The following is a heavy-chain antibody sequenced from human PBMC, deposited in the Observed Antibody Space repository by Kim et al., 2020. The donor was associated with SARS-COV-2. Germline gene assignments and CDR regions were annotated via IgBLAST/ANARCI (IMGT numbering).Heavy chain of an antibody. D-gene: IGHD3-9*01. V-gene: IGHV4-39*01. CDR1: GGSISSSSYY. Sequence: SETLSLTCTVSGGSISSSSYYWGWIRQPPGKGLEWIGSIYYSGSTYYNPSLKSRVTISVDTSKNQFSLKLSSVTAADTAVYYCARSPVLRYFDWLLTQYGMDVWGQGTTVTVSS. CDR2: IYYSGST. CDR3: ARSPVLRYFDWLLTQYGMDV. J-gene: IGHJ6*02.